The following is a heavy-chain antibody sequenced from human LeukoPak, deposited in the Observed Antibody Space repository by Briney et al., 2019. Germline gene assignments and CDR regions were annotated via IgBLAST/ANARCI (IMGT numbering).Heavy chain of an antibody. Sequence: GVSLRLSCAASGYTFSSYGMHWVRQAPGKGLEWVAFIRYDGDNKYYADSVKGRFTISRDNSKNTLYLQMNSLRAEDTAVYYCAQDLGQFRCFDYWGQGTLVTVSS. D-gene: IGHD3-10*01. CDR2: IRYDGDNK. CDR3: AQDLGQFRCFDY. V-gene: IGHV3-30*02. J-gene: IGHJ4*02. CDR1: GYTFSSYG.